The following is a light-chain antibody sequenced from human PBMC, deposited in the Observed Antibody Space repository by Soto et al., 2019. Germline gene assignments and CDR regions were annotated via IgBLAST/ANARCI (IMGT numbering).Light chain of an antibody. CDR2: GVT. V-gene: IGLV2-8*01. Sequence: QSALTQPPSASGSPGQSVTISCSGTSNDIGGFKYVSWYQQHPGKAPKLMIYGVTERPSGVPDRFSGSKSGNTASLTVSGLQADDEADYYCSSYAGNYISLVFGTGTKLTVL. CDR1: SNDIGGFKY. CDR3: SSYAGNYISLV. J-gene: IGLJ1*01.